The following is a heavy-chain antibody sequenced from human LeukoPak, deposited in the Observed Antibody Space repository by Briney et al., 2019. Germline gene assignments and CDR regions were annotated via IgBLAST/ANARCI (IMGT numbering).Heavy chain of an antibody. V-gene: IGHV3-23*01. CDR1: GFSFSSYA. Sequence: AGGSLRLSCAASGFSFSSYAMTWVRQAPGKGLEWVSSINDSGGSTYYADSVKGRFTISRDTSKNTLYLQMNSLRAEDTAVYYCAKREYNFWSGYFFWGQGTLVTVSS. J-gene: IGHJ4*02. CDR2: INDSGGST. CDR3: AKREYNFWSGYFF. D-gene: IGHD3-3*01.